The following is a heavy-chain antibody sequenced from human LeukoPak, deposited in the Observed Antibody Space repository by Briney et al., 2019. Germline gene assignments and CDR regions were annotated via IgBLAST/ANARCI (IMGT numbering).Heavy chain of an antibody. J-gene: IGHJ5*02. V-gene: IGHV4-34*01. CDR2: INHSGST. Sequence: SETLSLTCAVYGVSFSGYYWSWIRQPPGKGLEWIGEINHSGSTNYNPSLKSRVTISVDTSKNQFSLKLSSVTAADTAVYYCANSGPAANEGHTFDPWGQGTLVTVSS. CDR1: GVSFSGYY. CDR3: ANSGPAANEGHTFDP. D-gene: IGHD2-2*01.